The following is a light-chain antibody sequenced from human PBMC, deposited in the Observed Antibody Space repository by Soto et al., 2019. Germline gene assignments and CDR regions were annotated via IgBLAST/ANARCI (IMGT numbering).Light chain of an antibody. CDR1: TGAVTSTHF. J-gene: IGLJ2*01. CDR3: LLAYSGARV. Sequence: QAVVTQEPSVTVSPGGTVTLTCGSSTGAVTSTHFHYWIQQKPGQAPRTLICNTNNKHSWTPARFSGSLLGGKAALTLSGAQPEDEADYYCLLAYSGARVFGGGTKLTVL. CDR2: NTN. V-gene: IGLV7-46*01.